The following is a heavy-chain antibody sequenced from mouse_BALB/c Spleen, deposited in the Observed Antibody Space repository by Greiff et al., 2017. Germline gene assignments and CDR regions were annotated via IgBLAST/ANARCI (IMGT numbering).Heavy chain of an antibody. CDR2: IWSGGST. V-gene: IGHV2-2*02. CDR1: GFSLTSYG. J-gene: IGHJ2*01. CDR3: ARNEDGNYVGY. Sequence: VQLQQSGPGLVQPSQSLSITCTVSGFSLTSYGVHWVRQSPGKGLEWLGVIWSGGSTDYNAAFISRLSISKDNSKSQVFFKMNSLQANDTAIYYCARNEDGNYVGYWGQGTTLTVSS. D-gene: IGHD1-1*01.